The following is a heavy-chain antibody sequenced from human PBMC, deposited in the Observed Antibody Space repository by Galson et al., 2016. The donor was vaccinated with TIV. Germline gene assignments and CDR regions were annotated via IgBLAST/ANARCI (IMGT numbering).Heavy chain of an antibody. CDR2: ISYDGRNQ. D-gene: IGHD5-24*01. CDR3: AYLGDGLDGFDI. V-gene: IGHV3-30*14. CDR1: GFTVSSYS. J-gene: IGHJ3*02. Sequence: SLRLSCAASGFTVSSYSMHWVRQAPGKGLEWVATISYDGRNQYYADSVKGRFTISRDSSKNTLYLQMNSLRVEDTAVYYCAYLGDGLDGFDIWGQGTMVTVSS.